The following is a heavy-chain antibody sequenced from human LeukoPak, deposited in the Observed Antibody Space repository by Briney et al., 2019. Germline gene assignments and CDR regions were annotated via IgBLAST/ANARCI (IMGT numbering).Heavy chain of an antibody. J-gene: IGHJ5*02. Sequence: AASVKVSCKASGYTFTTYGISWVRQAPGQGLEWMGWMSVYNGNTNYAQKLQGRVTMTTDTSTSTAYMELRSLRSDDTAVYYCARESAYYYDSSGLYHWFDPWGQGTLVTVSS. V-gene: IGHV1-18*01. CDR2: MSVYNGNT. D-gene: IGHD3-22*01. CDR3: ARESAYYYDSSGLYHWFDP. CDR1: GYTFTTYG.